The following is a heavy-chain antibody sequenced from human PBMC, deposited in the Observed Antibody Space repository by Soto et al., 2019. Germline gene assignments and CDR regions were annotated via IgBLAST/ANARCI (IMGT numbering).Heavy chain of an antibody. CDR3: ASHTDTPRISDFDY. J-gene: IGHJ4*02. CDR1: GGSISSSSYY. CDR2: IYYSGST. D-gene: IGHD2-15*01. V-gene: IGHV4-39*01. Sequence: SETLSLTCTVSGGSISSSSYYWGWIRQPPGKGLEWIGSIYYSGSTYYNPSLKSRVTISVDTSKNQFSLKLSSVTAADTAVYYCASHTDTPRISDFDYWGQGTLVTVSS.